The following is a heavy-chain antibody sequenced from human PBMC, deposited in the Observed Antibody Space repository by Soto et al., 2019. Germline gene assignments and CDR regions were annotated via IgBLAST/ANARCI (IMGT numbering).Heavy chain of an antibody. CDR1: GFTFSSYA. CDR2: ISGGGGST. J-gene: IGHJ6*02. Sequence: PGGSLRLSCAASGFTFSSYAMSWVRQAPGKGLEWVSVISGGGGSTNYAESVKGRFTISRDNSENTLYLQMNSLRAEDTAVYYCAKAVTLVRGINPYSYGLDVWGQGTTVTVSS. V-gene: IGHV3-23*01. CDR3: AKAVTLVRGINPYSYGLDV. D-gene: IGHD3-10*01.